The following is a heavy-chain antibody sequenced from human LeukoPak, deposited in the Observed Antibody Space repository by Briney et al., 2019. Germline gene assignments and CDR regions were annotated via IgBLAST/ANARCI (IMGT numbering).Heavy chain of an antibody. J-gene: IGHJ4*02. CDR2: IYYSGST. D-gene: IGHD2-2*01. V-gene: IGHV4-30-4*01. CDR3: AREYVVVVPAATYFDY. CDR1: GGSISSGDYY. Sequence: SQTLSLTCTVSGGSISSGDYYWSWIRQPPGKGLEWIGYIYYSGSTYYNPSLKSRVTISVDTSKNQFSLKLSSVTAADTAVYYCAREYVVVVPAATYFDYWGQGTQVTVSS.